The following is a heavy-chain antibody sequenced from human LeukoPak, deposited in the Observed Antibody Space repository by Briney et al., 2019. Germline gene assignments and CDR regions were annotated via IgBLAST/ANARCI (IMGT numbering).Heavy chain of an antibody. J-gene: IGHJ4*02. CDR2: TNPNSGAT. V-gene: IGHV1-2*06. CDR1: GYTFTDYF. Sequence: EASVKVSCKAYGYTFTDYFMHWVRQAPGQGLEWMGRTNPNSGATNYAQKFQGRVTMTRDTSISTAYMELSRLTSDDTAIYYCARDTHCFDYWGQGTLATVSS. CDR3: ARDTHCFDY.